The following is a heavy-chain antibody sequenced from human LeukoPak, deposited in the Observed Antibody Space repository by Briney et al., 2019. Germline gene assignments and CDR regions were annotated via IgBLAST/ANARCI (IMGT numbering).Heavy chain of an antibody. Sequence: GGSLRLSCGASGFTFSNYGMLWVRQAPGKGLEWVAFIRYDGNNKLYADSMEGRFTIPRDNSKNTLYLHINSLRAEDTAVYYCVKDNPLDYWGQGTLVIVSS. CDR2: IRYDGNNK. V-gene: IGHV3-30*02. CDR1: GFTFSNYG. CDR3: VKDNPLDY. D-gene: IGHD1-14*01. J-gene: IGHJ4*02.